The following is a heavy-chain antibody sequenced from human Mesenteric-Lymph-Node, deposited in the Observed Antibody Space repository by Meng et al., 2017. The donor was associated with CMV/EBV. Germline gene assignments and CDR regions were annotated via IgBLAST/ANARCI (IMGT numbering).Heavy chain of an antibody. V-gene: IGHV1-2*02. J-gene: IGHJ3*02. Sequence: SVKVSCKASGYTFTGHYIHWVRQAPGQGLEWMGWINPKSGDTSYAQKFQGRVTMTSDTSISTVDMELSRLRSDDTAVYYCARDQGTIMVRRAIINGGLDMWGQGTTVTVSS. D-gene: IGHD3-10*01. CDR1: GYTFTGHY. CDR2: INPKSGDT. CDR3: ARDQGTIMVRRAIINGGLDM.